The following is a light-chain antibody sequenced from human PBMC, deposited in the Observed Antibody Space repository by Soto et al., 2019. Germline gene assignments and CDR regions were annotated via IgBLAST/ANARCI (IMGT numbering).Light chain of an antibody. CDR3: QQYRTYS. CDR2: DAS. Sequence: IVLTQSPATLSFSPGERATLSCRASQSLSIHIAWYQQKPGQAPRLLIYDASHRATGIPARFSGSGSGTDFTLTISSLEPEDFATYYCQQYRTYSFGQGSRVEIK. J-gene: IGKJ1*01. V-gene: IGKV3-11*01. CDR1: QSLSIH.